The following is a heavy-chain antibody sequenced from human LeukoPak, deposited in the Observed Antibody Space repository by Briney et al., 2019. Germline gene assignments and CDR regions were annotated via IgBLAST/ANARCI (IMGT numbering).Heavy chain of an antibody. CDR3: ARGTGPYSGYDSEFDC. Sequence: GGSLRLSCAASGFTFSSYSINWVRQAPGKGLEWVSSISSSSSYIYYADSVKGRFTISRDNAKNSLYLQMNSLRAEDTAVYYCARGTGPYSGYDSEFDCWGQGTLVTVSS. CDR2: ISSSSSYI. D-gene: IGHD5-12*01. J-gene: IGHJ4*02. CDR1: GFTFSSYS. V-gene: IGHV3-21*01.